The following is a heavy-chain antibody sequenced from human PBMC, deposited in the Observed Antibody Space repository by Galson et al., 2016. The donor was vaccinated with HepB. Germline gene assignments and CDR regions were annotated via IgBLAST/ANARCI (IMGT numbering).Heavy chain of an antibody. CDR2: IYPGDSDT. V-gene: IGHV5-51*03. J-gene: IGHJ4*01. CDR1: GYNFTKQW. CDR3: ASSGYTGNVLRY. D-gene: IGHD1-26*01. Sequence: QSGAEVKKPGESLKISCKASGYNFTKQWIGWVRQMPGKGLEWMGIIYPGDSDTRYGPSFEGQVTVSADKSITTAFLQWNRLEASDTPMSYCASSGYTGNVLRYWGQGTLVTVSS.